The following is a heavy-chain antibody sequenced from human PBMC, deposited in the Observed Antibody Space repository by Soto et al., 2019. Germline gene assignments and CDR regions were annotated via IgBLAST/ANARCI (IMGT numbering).Heavy chain of an antibody. Sequence: QEQLVQSGGGVVQPGRSLRLSCAASGFKFNSYGMHWVRQAPGKGLEWVAVISYDGSDTSYGDSVKGRFTISRDNSKNTLHRQRISLRLDGTAVYYCARDRFGGTEGTNWLDPWGQGSLVTVSS. J-gene: IGHJ5*02. CDR2: ISYDGSDT. CDR1: GFKFNSYG. V-gene: IGHV3-33*01. D-gene: IGHD3-10*01. CDR3: ARDRFGGTEGTNWLDP.